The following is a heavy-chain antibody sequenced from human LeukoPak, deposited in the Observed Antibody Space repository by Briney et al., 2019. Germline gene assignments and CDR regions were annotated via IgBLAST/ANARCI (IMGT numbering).Heavy chain of an antibody. V-gene: IGHV3-74*01. Sequence: GGSLRLSCAASGFTFSSYWMHWVRQAPGKGLVWVPRVSSDGRNTIYADSVKGRFTISRDNAMNTLYLQMNSLRAEDTAVYYCARDLGGSGPTPIDYWGQGILVTVSS. CDR1: GFTFSSYW. CDR2: VSSDGRNT. D-gene: IGHD4-23*01. CDR3: ARDLGGSGPTPIDY. J-gene: IGHJ4*02.